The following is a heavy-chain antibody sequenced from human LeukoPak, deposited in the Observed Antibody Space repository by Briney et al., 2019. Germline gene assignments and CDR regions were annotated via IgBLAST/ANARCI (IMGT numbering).Heavy chain of an antibody. CDR2: IYHSGSI. J-gene: IGHJ5*02. V-gene: IGHV4-38-2*02. CDR3: ARDLSPVAGRLNWFDP. Sequence: KTSETLSLTCTVSGYSISSGYYWGWIRQPPGKGLEWIGSIYHSGSIYYNPSLKSRVTISVDTSKNQFSLKLNSVTAADTAVYYCARDLSPVAGRLNWFDPWGQGTLVTVSS. D-gene: IGHD1-26*01. CDR1: GYSISSGYY.